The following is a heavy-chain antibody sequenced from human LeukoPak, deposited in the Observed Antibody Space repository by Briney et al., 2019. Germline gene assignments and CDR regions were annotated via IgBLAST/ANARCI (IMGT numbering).Heavy chain of an antibody. CDR1: RFTFSSYS. CDR2: ISSSSSYI. D-gene: IGHD5-18*01. CDR3: ARDKYSYGVFDY. V-gene: IGHV3-21*01. Sequence: GGSLRLSCAASRFTFSSYSMNWVRQSPGKGLEWVSSISSSSSYIYFADSVRGRFTISRDNAKNSLYLQMYSLRAEDTAVYFCARDKYSYGVFDYWGQGTLVTVSS. J-gene: IGHJ4*02.